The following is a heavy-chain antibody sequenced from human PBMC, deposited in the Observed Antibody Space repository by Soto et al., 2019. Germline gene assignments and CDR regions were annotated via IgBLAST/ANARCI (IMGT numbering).Heavy chain of an antibody. CDR2: INHSRST. J-gene: IGHJ4*02. Sequence: QVQLQQWGAGLLTPSETLSLTCAVYGVACSGYYWTWIRQPPGTGLETIGEINHSRSTNYNPSLKSRVTIAVDTSKNQFSLKLTSVTAEDTAVYYCARDKITGLLDYWGQGTLVTVSS. V-gene: IGHV4-34*01. D-gene: IGHD2-8*02. CDR3: ARDKITGLLDY. CDR1: GVACSGYY.